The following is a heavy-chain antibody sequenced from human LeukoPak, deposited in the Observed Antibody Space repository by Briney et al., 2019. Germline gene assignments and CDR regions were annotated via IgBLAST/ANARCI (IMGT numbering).Heavy chain of an antibody. V-gene: IGHV4-59*01. CDR3: ARHRYYDSSGYYSGYFQH. J-gene: IGHJ1*01. D-gene: IGHD3-22*01. Sequence: PSETLSLTCTVSGGSISSYYWSWIRQPPGKGLEWIGYIYYSGSTNYNPSLKSRVTISVDTSKNQFPLKLSSVTAADTAVYYCARHRYYDSSGYYSGYFQHWGQGTLVTVSS. CDR2: IYYSGST. CDR1: GGSISSYY.